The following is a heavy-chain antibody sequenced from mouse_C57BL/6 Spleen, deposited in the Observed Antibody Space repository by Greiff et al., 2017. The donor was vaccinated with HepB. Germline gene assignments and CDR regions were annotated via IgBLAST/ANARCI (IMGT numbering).Heavy chain of an antibody. CDR1: GFTFSDYG. CDR2: ISSGSSTI. V-gene: IGHV5-17*01. J-gene: IGHJ4*01. CDR3: AIIYDYDAYAMDY. Sequence: EVKLVESGGGLVKPGGSLKLSCAASGFTFSDYGMHWVRQAPEKGLEWVAYISSGSSTIYYADTVKGRFTIPRDNAKNTLFLQMTSLRSEDTAMYYCAIIYDYDAYAMDYWGQGTSVTVSS. D-gene: IGHD2-4*01.